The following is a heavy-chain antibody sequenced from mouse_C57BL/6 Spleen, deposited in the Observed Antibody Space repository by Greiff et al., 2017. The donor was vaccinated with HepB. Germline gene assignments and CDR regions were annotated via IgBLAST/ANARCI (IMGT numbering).Heavy chain of an antibody. V-gene: IGHV1-50*01. D-gene: IGHD1-1*01. Sequence: QVQLQQSGAELVKPGASVKLSCKASGYTFTSYWMQWVKQRPGQGLEWIGEIDPSDSYTNYNQKFKGKATLTVDTSSSTAYMQLSSLTSEDSAVYYCARPRGFISTTVAAGYWGQGTTLTVSS. J-gene: IGHJ2*01. CDR2: IDPSDSYT. CDR1: GYTFTSYW. CDR3: ARPRGFISTTVAAGY.